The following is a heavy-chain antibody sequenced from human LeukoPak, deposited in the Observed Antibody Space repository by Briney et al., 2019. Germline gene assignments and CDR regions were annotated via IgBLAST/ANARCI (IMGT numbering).Heavy chain of an antibody. CDR2: ISYDGSNK. V-gene: IGHV3-30-3*01. D-gene: IGHD3-10*01. J-gene: IGHJ4*02. Sequence: GGSLRLSCAASGFTFSSYAMHWVRQAPGKGLEWVAVISYDGSNKYYADSVKGRFTISSDNSKNTLYLQMNSLRAEDTAVYYCAREMGMVRGVIIHNYFDYWGQGTLVTVSS. CDR3: AREMGMVRGVIIHNYFDY. CDR1: GFTFSSYA.